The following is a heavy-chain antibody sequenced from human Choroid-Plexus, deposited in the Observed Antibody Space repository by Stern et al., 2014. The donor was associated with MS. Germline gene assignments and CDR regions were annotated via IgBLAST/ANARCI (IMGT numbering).Heavy chain of an antibody. V-gene: IGHV3-30*18. CDR3: AKDRQYLTYFFDH. Sequence: VQLVESGGGVVQPGRPLRLSCAASGFTFGSCAMHCVRQAPGKGLEWMAGVSYDGSNKSYADSVKGRFTVSRDNSQNTLYMQMSSLRAEDTAVYYCAKDRQYLTYFFDHWGQGSLVTVSS. CDR2: VSYDGSNK. D-gene: IGHD2-8*01. J-gene: IGHJ5*02. CDR1: GFTFGSCA.